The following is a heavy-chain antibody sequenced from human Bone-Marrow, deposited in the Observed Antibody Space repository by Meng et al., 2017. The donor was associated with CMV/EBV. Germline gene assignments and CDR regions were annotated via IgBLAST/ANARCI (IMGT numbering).Heavy chain of an antibody. CDR2: IIPIFGTA. CDR3: ARARYYYDSSGSQDWFDP. J-gene: IGHJ5*02. V-gene: IGHV1-69*06. Sequence: TFSSYAISWVRQAPGQGLEWMGGIIPIFGTANYAQKFQGRVTITADKSTSTAYMELSSLRSEDTAAYYCARARYYYDSSGSQDWFDPWGQGTLVTVSS. CDR1: TFSSYA. D-gene: IGHD3-22*01.